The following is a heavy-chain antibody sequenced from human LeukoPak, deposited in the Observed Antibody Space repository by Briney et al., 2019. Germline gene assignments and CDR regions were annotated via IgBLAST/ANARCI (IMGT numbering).Heavy chain of an antibody. J-gene: IGHJ4*02. D-gene: IGHD2-2*01. CDR3: ARDRGWEGYCSSTSCSIPVDY. Sequence: ASVKVSCKASGYTFTSYGISWVRQAPGRGLEWMGWISAYNGNTNYAQRLQGRVTMTTDTSTSTAYMELRSLRSDDTAVYYCARDRGWEGYCSSTSCSIPVDYWGQGTLVTVSS. V-gene: IGHV1-18*01. CDR1: GYTFTSYG. CDR2: ISAYNGNT.